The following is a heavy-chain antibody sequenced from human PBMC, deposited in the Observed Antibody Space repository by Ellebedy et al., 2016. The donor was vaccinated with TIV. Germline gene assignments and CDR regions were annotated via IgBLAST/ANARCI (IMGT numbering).Heavy chain of an antibody. CDR1: GFTFSDST. CDR2: IRSKANNYAT. CDR3: TKATFDP. J-gene: IGHJ5*02. V-gene: IGHV3-73*01. Sequence: GGSLRLSXAASGFTFSDSTIHWVLQASGKGPEWVGRIRSKANNYATAYAAPLKGRFTISRDDSKNTAYLQMNSPKTEDTDVYYCTKATFDPWGQGTLVTVSS.